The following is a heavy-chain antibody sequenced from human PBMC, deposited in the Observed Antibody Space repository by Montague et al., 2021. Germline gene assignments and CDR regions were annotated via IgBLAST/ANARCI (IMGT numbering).Heavy chain of an antibody. CDR1: GGSISSASYY. CDR3: ARSLYCRGGSCYSGFDP. Sequence: SETLSLTCTVSGGSISSASYYWGWIRQPPGKGLEFIGVIYYNGTTYHNPPLKSLVTVSMDTSKNQFSLKLSSVTAADTAVYYCARSLYCRGGSCYSGFDPGGQGTLVTASS. D-gene: IGHD2-15*01. CDR2: IYYNGTT. J-gene: IGHJ5*02. V-gene: IGHV4-39*01.